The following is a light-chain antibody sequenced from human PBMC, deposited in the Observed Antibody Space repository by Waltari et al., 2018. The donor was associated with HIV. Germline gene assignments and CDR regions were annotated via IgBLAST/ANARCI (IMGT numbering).Light chain of an antibody. CDR3: QQYNAWPRT. Sequence: EIVMTQSPASLSVSPGERATLSCRASQSLSSDLAWYQHKPGHAPRLLIYDSSTRATGIPVRFSGSGSGTEFTLTISSLQSEDFATYYCQQYNAWPRTFGQGTKVEI. CDR1: QSLSSD. V-gene: IGKV3-15*01. CDR2: DSS. J-gene: IGKJ1*01.